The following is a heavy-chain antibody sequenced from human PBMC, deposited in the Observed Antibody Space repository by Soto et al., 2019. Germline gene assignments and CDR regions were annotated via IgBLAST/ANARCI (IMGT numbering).Heavy chain of an antibody. CDR2: IYYSGST. J-gene: IGHJ6*02. CDR3: ARVRREQLVPGYYYYGMDV. V-gene: IGHV4-59*01. Sequence: PSETLSLTCTVSGGSISSYYWGWSRQPPGKGLEWIGYIYYSGSTNYNPSLKSRVTISVDTSKNQFSLKLSSVTAADTAVYYCARVRREQLVPGYYYYGMDVWGQGTTVTVSS. D-gene: IGHD6-6*01. CDR1: GGSISSYY.